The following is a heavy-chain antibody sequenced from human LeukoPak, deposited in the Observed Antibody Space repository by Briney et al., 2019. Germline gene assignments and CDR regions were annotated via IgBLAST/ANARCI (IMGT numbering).Heavy chain of an antibody. V-gene: IGHV3-64*01. CDR2: ITSNGNSA. Sequence: GGSLRLSCAASGFTFSTYPMHWVRQAPGKGLEYVAAITSNGNSAYYANSVKGRFTISRDNSKNTLHLQMGSLRAEDMAVYYCARRRGDQEFYYFDNWGQGTLVTVSS. D-gene: IGHD4-17*01. CDR3: ARRRGDQEFYYFDN. J-gene: IGHJ4*02. CDR1: GFTFSTYP.